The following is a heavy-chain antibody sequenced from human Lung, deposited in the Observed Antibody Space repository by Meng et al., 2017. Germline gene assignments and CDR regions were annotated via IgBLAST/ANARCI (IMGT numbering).Heavy chain of an antibody. CDR1: GFTFSTHL. CDR2: ITGDGSST. V-gene: IGHV3-74*01. J-gene: IGHJ4*02. Sequence: VELVEAGGGLVQPGGSLRLSCAASGFTFSTHLMHWVRQAPGKGLEWVSRITGDGSSTIYADSVQGRFTMSRDNAKNTLSLQMNSLRAEDTAVYYCARGGVTTDDWGQGTLVTVSS. D-gene: IGHD4-17*01. CDR3: ARGGVTTDD.